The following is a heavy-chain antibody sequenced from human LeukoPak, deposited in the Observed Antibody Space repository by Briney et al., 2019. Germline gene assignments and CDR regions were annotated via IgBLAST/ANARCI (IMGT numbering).Heavy chain of an antibody. CDR2: ISAYNGNT. V-gene: IGHV1-18*01. D-gene: IGHD1-1*01. Sequence: ASVKVSCKASGYTFIDYTITWVRQAPGQGLEWMGWISAYNGNTNYAQKLQGRVTMTTDTSTSTAYMELRSLRSDDTAVYYCARGPTGTTYYYYMDVWGKGTTVTVSS. J-gene: IGHJ6*03. CDR3: ARGPTGTTYYYYMDV. CDR1: GYTFIDYT.